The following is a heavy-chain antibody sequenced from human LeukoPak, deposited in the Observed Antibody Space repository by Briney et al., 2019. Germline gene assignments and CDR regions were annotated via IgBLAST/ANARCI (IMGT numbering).Heavy chain of an antibody. Sequence: SGPTLVKPTQTLTLTCTFSGFSLRTSGVGVTWIRQPPGKALEWLALIYWDGDKRYSPSLKTRLTFTKDTSKNQVVLTMTNMDPVDTATYYCAHHSSSWELDYHYYGIDVWGQGTTVTVSS. CDR1: GFSLRTSGVG. V-gene: IGHV2-5*02. J-gene: IGHJ6*02. CDR2: IYWDGDK. CDR3: AHHSSSWELDYHYYGIDV. D-gene: IGHD6-13*01.